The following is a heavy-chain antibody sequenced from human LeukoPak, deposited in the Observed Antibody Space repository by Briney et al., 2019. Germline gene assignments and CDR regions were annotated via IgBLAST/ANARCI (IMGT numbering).Heavy chain of an antibody. CDR2: ISAYNGNT. Sequence: GALVKVSCKASGYTFTSYGISWVRHAPGQGLEWMGWISAYNGNTNSAQNLQGRVTMTTDTSTSTAYMELRSLRSDDTAVYYCARDPDYLNLLYWGQGTLVTVSS. CDR1: GYTFTSYG. J-gene: IGHJ4*02. D-gene: IGHD5-12*01. V-gene: IGHV1-18*01. CDR3: ARDPDYLNLLY.